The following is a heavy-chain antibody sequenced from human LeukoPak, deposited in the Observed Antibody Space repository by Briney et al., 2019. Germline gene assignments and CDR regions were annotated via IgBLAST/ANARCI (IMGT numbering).Heavy chain of an antibody. CDR1: GFTFAIHA. CDR2: ISGDGAST. D-gene: IGHD3-10*01. Sequence: GGSLRLSCAASGFTFAIHAMTWVRQAPGKGLEWVSGISGDGASTHYAESVKGQFTISRDNSQDTLFLQMNSLRVEDTAIYYCAKDSYVSGRPLHTFDVWGQGTMVTVSS. V-gene: IGHV3-23*01. CDR3: AKDSYVSGRPLHTFDV. J-gene: IGHJ3*01.